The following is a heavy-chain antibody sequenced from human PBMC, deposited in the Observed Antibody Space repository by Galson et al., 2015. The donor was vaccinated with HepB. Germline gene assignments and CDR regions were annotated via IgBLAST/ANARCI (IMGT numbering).Heavy chain of an antibody. CDR1: GFTFSTYA. CDR3: ARSHYGGSPEY. Sequence: SLRLSCAASGFTFSTYAMSWVRQAPGKGLEWVSGFSGSGGTTFYADSVKGRFTISRDNSKNTLYLQMNSLRADDTAMYYCARSHYGGSPEYWGQGTLVTVSS. J-gene: IGHJ4*02. D-gene: IGHD4-23*01. CDR2: FSGSGGTT. V-gene: IGHV3-23*01.